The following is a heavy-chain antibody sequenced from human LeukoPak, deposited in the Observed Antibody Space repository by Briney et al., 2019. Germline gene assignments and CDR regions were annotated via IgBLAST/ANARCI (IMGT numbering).Heavy chain of an antibody. D-gene: IGHD2-2*01. J-gene: IGHJ4*02. CDR2: INQDGSQK. Sequence: PGGSLRLSCAASGFTFSTYWMSWVRQAPGKGLEWVANINQDGSQKRYVDSVQGRFTISRDNTKNSLFLQMNSLRAEDTAVYYCARGRGPAYFDYWGQGTLVTVSS. CDR3: ARGRGPAYFDY. V-gene: IGHV3-7*01. CDR1: GFTFSTYW.